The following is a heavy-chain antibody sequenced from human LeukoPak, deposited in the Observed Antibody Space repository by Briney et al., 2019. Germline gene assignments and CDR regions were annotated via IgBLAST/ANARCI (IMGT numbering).Heavy chain of an antibody. D-gene: IGHD2-15*01. Sequence: GVSLRLSCAASGFTFSRYWMHWVRQAPGKGLVWVSRINTDGSTTSYADSVKGRFTISRDNAKNTLYVQMNSLRAEDTAVYFYARAVGYCSGDSCYYYFDYWGQGTLVTVSS. J-gene: IGHJ4*02. CDR3: ARAVGYCSGDSCYYYFDY. CDR1: GFTFSRYW. V-gene: IGHV3-74*01. CDR2: INTDGSTT.